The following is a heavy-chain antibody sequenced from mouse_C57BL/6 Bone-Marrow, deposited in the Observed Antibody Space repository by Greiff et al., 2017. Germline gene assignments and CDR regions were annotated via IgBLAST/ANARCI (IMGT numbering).Heavy chain of an antibody. J-gene: IGHJ3*01. CDR2: IDPSDSET. Sequence: VQLQQPGAELVRPGSSVKLSCKASGYTFTSYWMHWVKQRPIQGLEWIGNIDPSDSETHYNQKFKDKATLTVDKSSSTAYMQLSRLTSEDSAVYYCARGYYGSRFAYWGQGTLVTVSA. CDR3: ARGYYGSRFAY. D-gene: IGHD1-1*01. CDR1: GYTFTSYW. V-gene: IGHV1-52*01.